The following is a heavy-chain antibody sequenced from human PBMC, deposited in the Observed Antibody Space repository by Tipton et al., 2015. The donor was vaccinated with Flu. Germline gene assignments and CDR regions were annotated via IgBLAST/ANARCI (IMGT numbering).Heavy chain of an antibody. CDR3: AKVRTYYYDSSGSYYFDY. Sequence: TLSLTCTVSGGSISSYYWSWIRQPPGKGLEWIGYIYYSGSTNYNPSLKSRVTISVDTSKNQFSLKLSSVTAADTAVYYCAKVRTYYYDSSGSYYFDYWGQGTLVTVSS. J-gene: IGHJ4*02. CDR1: GGSISSYY. D-gene: IGHD3-22*01. V-gene: IGHV4-59*01. CDR2: IYYSGST.